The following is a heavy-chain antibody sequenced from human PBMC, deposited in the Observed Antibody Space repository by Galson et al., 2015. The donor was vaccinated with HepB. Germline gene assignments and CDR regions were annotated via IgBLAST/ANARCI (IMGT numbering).Heavy chain of an antibody. CDR1: RYTFTRYN. V-gene: IGHV1-46*01. CDR2: INPTGYST. J-gene: IGHJ3*02. D-gene: IGHD3-22*01. Sequence: SVKVSCKAPRYTFTRYNMHWVRQAPGQGLEWMGVINPTGYSTTYARKFQGRVTMTSDTSTSTVYMELSSLRSEDTAVYYCARPSDYYDSSVYMSDAFDIWVQGTMVTVSS. CDR3: ARPSDYYDSSVYMSDAFDI.